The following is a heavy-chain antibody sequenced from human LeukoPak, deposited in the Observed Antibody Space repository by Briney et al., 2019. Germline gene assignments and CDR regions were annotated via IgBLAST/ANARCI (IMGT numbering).Heavy chain of an antibody. J-gene: IGHJ5*02. CDR3: ARDHTNYDFWSGYYTWHWFDP. Sequence: KSSETPSLTCTVSGDSISSYYWSCIRQPPGKALECIGYIYYSWSTNHNPTLKSRVTISVDTSKNQFSLKLSSVTAADTAVYYCARDHTNYDFWSGYYTWHWFDPWGQGTLVTVSS. D-gene: IGHD3-3*01. CDR2: IYYSWST. CDR1: GDSISSYY. V-gene: IGHV4-59*13.